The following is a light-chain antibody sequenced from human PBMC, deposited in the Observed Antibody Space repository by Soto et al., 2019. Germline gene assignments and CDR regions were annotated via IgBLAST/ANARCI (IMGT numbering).Light chain of an antibody. V-gene: IGKV1D-16*01. CDR2: ATS. J-gene: IGKJ1*01. Sequence: DIQMTQSPCFVSAAVGDRVTLSCRASQDISNLLAWYQQKPGKAPTLLIYATSNLQRGVPSRFSGSGSGTEFTLTISSLQPDDFATYYCQQQDTYPWTFGQGTKVDIK. CDR1: QDISNL. CDR3: QQQDTYPWT.